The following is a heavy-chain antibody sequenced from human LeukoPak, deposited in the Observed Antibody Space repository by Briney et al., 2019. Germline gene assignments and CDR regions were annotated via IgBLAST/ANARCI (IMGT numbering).Heavy chain of an antibody. V-gene: IGHV3-33*01. CDR2: IWYDGSNK. J-gene: IGHJ4*02. Sequence: GGSPRLSCAASGFTFSSYGMHWVRQAPGKGLEWVAVIWYDGSNKYYADSVKGRFTISRDNSKNTLYLQMNSLRAEDTAVYYCAVIVPGSYFDYWGQGTLVTVSS. D-gene: IGHD3-22*01. CDR1: GFTFSSYG. CDR3: AVIVPGSYFDY.